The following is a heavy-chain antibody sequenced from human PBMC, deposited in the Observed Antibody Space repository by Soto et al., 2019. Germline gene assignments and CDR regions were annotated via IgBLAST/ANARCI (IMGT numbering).Heavy chain of an antibody. V-gene: IGHV4-34*01. Sequence: QVQLQQRGGGLLKPSETLSLTCGVFGGSFSAYYWSWIRQPPGKGLEWIGEINHSGGTNYNPSLKSRVIISVGTSKNQFSLKLTSVTAADTAVYYCASGYGSGSYTFDYWGQGTLVTVSS. CDR2: INHSGGT. CDR1: GGSFSAYY. CDR3: ASGYGSGSYTFDY. J-gene: IGHJ4*02. D-gene: IGHD3-10*01.